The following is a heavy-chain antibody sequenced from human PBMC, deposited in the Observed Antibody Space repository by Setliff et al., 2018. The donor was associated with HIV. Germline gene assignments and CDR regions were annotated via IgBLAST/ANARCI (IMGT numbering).Heavy chain of an antibody. V-gene: IGHV1-18*01. J-gene: IGHJ4*02. CDR1: GYTFTKYG. Sequence: ASVKVSCKASGYTFTKYGLSWVRQAPGQGLEWMGVINPYGGAADFAQRFRDRLAMTTDTSTSTVFLELSSLRSEDTAIYYCARVYCSTRSCVDEWYFDYWGQGTLVTV. CDR2: INPYGGAA. CDR3: ARVYCSTRSCVDEWYFDY. D-gene: IGHD2-2*01.